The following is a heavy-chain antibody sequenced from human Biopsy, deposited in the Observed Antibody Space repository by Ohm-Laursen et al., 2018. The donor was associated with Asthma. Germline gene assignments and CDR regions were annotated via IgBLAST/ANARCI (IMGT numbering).Heavy chain of an antibody. V-gene: IGHV1-69*01. J-gene: IGHJ6*02. Sequence: SSVKVSCKASGGSFSNYAISWVRQAPGQGLEWMGGIIPMFGTTNYAQKFQGRVTITADESTSTAYMELSSLRSDDTAVYYCASPTYCSGSSCINNYYYALDVWGQGTTVTVS. CDR2: IIPMFGTT. CDR3: ASPTYCSGSSCINNYYYALDV. D-gene: IGHD2-15*01. CDR1: GGSFSNYA.